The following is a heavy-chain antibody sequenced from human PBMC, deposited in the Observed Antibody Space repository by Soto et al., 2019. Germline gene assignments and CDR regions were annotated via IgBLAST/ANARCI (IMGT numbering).Heavy chain of an antibody. CDR2: ISYSGST. Sequence: PXXTLSLPCTVSGGSISSDSYYWGSIRQSPEKGLEWIASISYSGSTYYNPTLKSRLIISVDTSKSQLSLKLSSVTAEDTAVYYCARVHSSSYHYFDYWGQGTLVTVSS. CDR3: ARVHSSSYHYFDY. D-gene: IGHD6-13*01. J-gene: IGHJ4*02. V-gene: IGHV4-39*01. CDR1: GGSISSDSYY.